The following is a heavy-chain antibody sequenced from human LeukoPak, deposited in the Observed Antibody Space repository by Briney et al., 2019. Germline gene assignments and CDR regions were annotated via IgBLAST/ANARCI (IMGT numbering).Heavy chain of an antibody. J-gene: IGHJ4*02. V-gene: IGHV3-11*05. CDR3: AKGARVGAGRYYFDY. Sequence: GGSLSLSCAASGFTFSNYYMSWIRQAPGKGLEWVSYISGSSGSTNYADSVMGRFTISRDSSKNTLYLQMNSLRAEDTAVYYCAKGARVGAGRYYFDYWGQGALVTVSS. D-gene: IGHD3-10*01. CDR1: GFTFSNYY. CDR2: ISGSSGST.